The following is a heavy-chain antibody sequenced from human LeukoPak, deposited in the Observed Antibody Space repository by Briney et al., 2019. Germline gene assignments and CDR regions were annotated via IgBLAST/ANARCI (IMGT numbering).Heavy chain of an antibody. D-gene: IGHD2-15*01. CDR3: ARGIVVVAQLGFYFYYMDV. V-gene: IGHV4-61*02. CDR1: GGPISSGSYY. J-gene: IGHJ6*03. Sequence: PSETLSLTCTVSGGPISSGSYYWSWIRQPAGKGLEWIGRIYTSGSPNYNLSLQSRVTISVATSKTLFSLKLSSVTAADTAVYYCARGIVVVAQLGFYFYYMDVWGKGTTVTISS. CDR2: IYTSGSP.